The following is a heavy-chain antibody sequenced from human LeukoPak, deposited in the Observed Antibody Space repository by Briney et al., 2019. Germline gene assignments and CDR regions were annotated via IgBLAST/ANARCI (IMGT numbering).Heavy chain of an antibody. J-gene: IGHJ3*02. CDR3: ARGGYYDILAGYSDTFDI. CDR1: VGSFSGYY. CDR2: INHSGRT. V-gene: IGHV4-34*01. Sequence: SETLSLTCAVYVGSFSGYYWTWVRQPPGKGLKWIGEINHSGRTNHHPSLKSRVTISVDPSKNQFSLELSSVTAADTAVYYCARGGYYDILAGYSDTFDIWGQGTMVTVSS. D-gene: IGHD3-9*01.